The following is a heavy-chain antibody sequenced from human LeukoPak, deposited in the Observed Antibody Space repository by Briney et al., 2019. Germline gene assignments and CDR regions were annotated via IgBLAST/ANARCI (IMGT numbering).Heavy chain of an antibody. CDR3: ARDREYDFWSGDNWFDP. CDR1: GYTFTGYY. J-gene: IGHJ5*02. D-gene: IGHD3-3*01. V-gene: IGHV1-18*04. CDR2: ISAYNGNT. Sequence: ASVKVSCKASGYTFTGYYMHWVRQAPGQGLEWMGWISAYNGNTNYAQKLQGRVTMTTDTSTSTAYMELRSLRSDDTAVYYCARDREYDFWSGDNWFDPWGQGTLVTVSS.